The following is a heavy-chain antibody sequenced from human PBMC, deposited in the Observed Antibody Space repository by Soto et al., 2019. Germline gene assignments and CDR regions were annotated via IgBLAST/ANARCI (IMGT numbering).Heavy chain of an antibody. Sequence: GGSLRLSCAASGFTFSDYYMSWIRQAPGKGLEWVSYISSSGSTIYYADSVKGRFTISRDNAKNSLYLQMNSLRAEDTAVYYCARDLSGYYDILTGPVDYWGQGTLVTVSS. CDR2: ISSSGSTI. J-gene: IGHJ4*02. V-gene: IGHV3-11*01. CDR3: ARDLSGYYDILTGPVDY. D-gene: IGHD3-9*01. CDR1: GFTFSDYY.